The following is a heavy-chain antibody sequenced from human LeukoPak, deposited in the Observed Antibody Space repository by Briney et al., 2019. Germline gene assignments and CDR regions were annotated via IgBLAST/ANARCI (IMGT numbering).Heavy chain of an antibody. D-gene: IGHD5-18*01. CDR1: GDSINNHYW. Sequence: SETLSLTCGISGDSINNHYWWSWVRQPPGKGLEWIAEIHDGGTPNYNPSLKSRVTISVDKFKTQFSLNLNSVTAADTAVYYCVANGYYCLDQWGHGTLVTVSP. CDR2: IHDGGTP. V-gene: IGHV4/OR15-8*01. J-gene: IGHJ4*01. CDR3: VANGYYCLDQ.